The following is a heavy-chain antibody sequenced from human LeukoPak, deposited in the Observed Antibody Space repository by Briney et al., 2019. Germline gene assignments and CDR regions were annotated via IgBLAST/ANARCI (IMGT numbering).Heavy chain of an antibody. CDR2: VWSDGNNK. CDR3: AKDQGGGNYRVYFEN. CDR1: GFTFNTYA. Sequence: TGGSLRLSCVASGFTFNTYALHWVRQAPGKGLEWVAIVWSDGNNKFYGDSAKGRFTISRDNSENTLHLQMNSLRAEDTAMYYCAKDQGGGNYRVYFENWGQGTLVTVSP. V-gene: IGHV3-33*06. D-gene: IGHD1-26*01. J-gene: IGHJ4*02.